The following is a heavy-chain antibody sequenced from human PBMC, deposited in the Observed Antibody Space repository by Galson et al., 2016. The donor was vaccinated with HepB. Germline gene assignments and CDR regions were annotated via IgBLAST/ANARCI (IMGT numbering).Heavy chain of an antibody. V-gene: IGHV1-24*01. Sequence: SVKVSCKVSGYTLTELSIHWVRQAPGKGLEWMGAFDPKDGETVYAQKFQGGVTMTEDTSTDTAYMELSSLRSEDTAVYYCAIDRTHDHINYYAIFYWGQGALVTVSS. J-gene: IGHJ4*02. D-gene: IGHD4-11*01. CDR1: GYTLTELS. CDR3: AIDRTHDHINYYAIFY. CDR2: FDPKDGET.